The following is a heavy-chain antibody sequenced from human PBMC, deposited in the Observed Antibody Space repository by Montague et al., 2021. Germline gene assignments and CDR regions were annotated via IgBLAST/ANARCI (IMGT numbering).Heavy chain of an antibody. J-gene: IGHJ3*02. CDR1: GGSISSYEYY. CDR2: VYKRGDT. D-gene: IGHD3-10*01. V-gene: IGHV4-61*02. Sequence: TLSLTCSVSGGSISSYEYYWTWIRQPAGRGLEWMGRVYKRGDTNTNPSLRSRLTLSVDTSKNHFSLTLTSVTAADTAVYFCARDSPVVEPWVGEHKGAFDIWGQGTMVTVSS. CDR3: ARDSPVVEPWVGEHKGAFDI.